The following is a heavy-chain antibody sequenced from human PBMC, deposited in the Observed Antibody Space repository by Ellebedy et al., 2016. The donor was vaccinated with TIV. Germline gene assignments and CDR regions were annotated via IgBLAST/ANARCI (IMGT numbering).Heavy chain of an antibody. J-gene: IGHJ3*02. CDR2: IKQDGSDK. CDR3: ATDGSYGDYRSPTHAFEI. Sequence: GGSLRLSCAASGFTFSAYWMTWVRQAPGKGLEWVANIKQDGSDKYYVDSVGGRFTISRDNAKNSLYLQMNSLRAEDTSVYYCATDGSYGDYRSPTHAFEIWGQGTMVSVAS. D-gene: IGHD4-17*01. V-gene: IGHV3-7*01. CDR1: GFTFSAYW.